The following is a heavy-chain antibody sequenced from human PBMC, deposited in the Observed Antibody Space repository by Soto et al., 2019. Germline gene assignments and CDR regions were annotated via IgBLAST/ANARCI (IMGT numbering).Heavy chain of an antibody. V-gene: IGHV4-31*03. D-gene: IGHD3-3*01. J-gene: IGHJ5*02. Sequence: SETLSLTCTVSGGSISSGGYYWSWIRQHPGKGLEWIGYIYYSGSTYYNPSLKSRVTISVDTSKNQFSLKLSSVTAADTAVYYCARHSRGVCSGYYSCFDPCGQGTLVTVSS. CDR2: IYYSGST. CDR1: GGSISSGGYY. CDR3: ARHSRGVCSGYYSCFDP.